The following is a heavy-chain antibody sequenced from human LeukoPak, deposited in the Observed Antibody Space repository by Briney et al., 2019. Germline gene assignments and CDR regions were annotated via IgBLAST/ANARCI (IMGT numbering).Heavy chain of an antibody. D-gene: IGHD1-26*01. CDR3: ARDGGRYSGSYYY. V-gene: IGHV3-53*01. CDR1: GFTFSSYA. CDR2: IYTGGST. Sequence: GGSLRLSCAASGFTFSSYAMSWVRQAPGKGLEWVSVIYTGGSTYYADSVKGRFTISRDNSKNTLYLQMNSLRAEDTAVYYCARDGGRYSGSYYYWGQGTLVTVSS. J-gene: IGHJ4*02.